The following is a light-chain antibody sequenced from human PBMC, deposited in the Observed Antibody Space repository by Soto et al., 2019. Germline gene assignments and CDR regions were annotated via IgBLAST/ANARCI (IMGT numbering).Light chain of an antibody. CDR2: DAS. CDR3: QHRGNSPPCT. Sequence: IVVTKSAVTLSLSPGEIATFSCRTRQSSSSYLAWYQQQAGQAPRLLIYDASKRATGIPARISGSGAGTNFILTIRSIVPPEYSDNYYQHRGNSPPCTFGEGTKVDIK. CDR1: QSSSSY. J-gene: IGKJ4*02. V-gene: IGKV3-11*01.